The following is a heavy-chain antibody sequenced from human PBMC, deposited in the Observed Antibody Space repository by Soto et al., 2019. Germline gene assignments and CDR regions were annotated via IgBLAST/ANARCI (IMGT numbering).Heavy chain of an antibody. J-gene: IGHJ6*02. V-gene: IGHV4-34*01. Sequence: SETLSLTCAVYGGSFSGYYWSWIRQPPGKGLEWIGEINHSGSTNYNPSLKSRVTISVDTSKNQFSLKLSSVTAADTAVYYCARVDYGDYVSAYYYYGMDVWGQGTTVTVSS. CDR3: ARVDYGDYVSAYYYYGMDV. CDR2: INHSGST. CDR1: GGSFSGYY. D-gene: IGHD4-17*01.